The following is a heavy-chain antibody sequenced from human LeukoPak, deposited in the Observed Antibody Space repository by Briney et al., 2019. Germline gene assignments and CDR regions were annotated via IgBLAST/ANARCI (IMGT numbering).Heavy chain of an antibody. V-gene: IGHV3-7*01. CDR1: GFTFNRHW. D-gene: IGHD2-2*01. CDR2: VNPDMSEK. CDR3: ARDGLPVALDK. J-gene: IGHJ4*02. Sequence: GGSLRLSCAASGFTFNRHWMTWVRQAPGKGLEWIANVNPDMSEKNYVESVKGRFTISRDKVKNSLYLQMNSLRGDGTAVYYCARDGLPVALDKWGQGTLVTVSS.